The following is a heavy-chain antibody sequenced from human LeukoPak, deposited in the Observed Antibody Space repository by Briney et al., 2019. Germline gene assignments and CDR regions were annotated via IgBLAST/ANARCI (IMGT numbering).Heavy chain of an antibody. Sequence: GGSLRLSCAVSGFNVSSNYMTWVRQAPGKGLECVSVIYTGGQTYYAESVKGRFTISRENSKNTLYLQMNSLRAEDTAVYYCARNYGLGSYYNVGFAYWGQGHLVPVSS. CDR2: IYTGGQT. D-gene: IGHD3-10*01. CDR3: ARNYGLGSYYNVGFAY. V-gene: IGHV3-53*01. CDR1: GFNVSSNY. J-gene: IGHJ4*02.